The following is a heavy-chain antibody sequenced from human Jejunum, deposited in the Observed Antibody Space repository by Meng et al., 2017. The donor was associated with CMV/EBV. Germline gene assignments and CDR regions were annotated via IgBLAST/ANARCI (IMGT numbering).Heavy chain of an antibody. CDR2: IYNYGGT. CDR1: GGSINTYY. D-gene: IGHD2-2*01. Sequence: QVQLQESGPGLVKPSETRSLTCSVSGGSINTYYWGWIRQSPGKGLEWIGNIYNYGGTYYNPSLKSRVTISTDTSKNEFSLRLKSVTAADTAVYYCVRHGDCSSGSCYYHWFDPWGQGSLVTVSS. CDR3: VRHGDCSSGSCYYHWFDP. J-gene: IGHJ5*02. V-gene: IGHV4-59*08.